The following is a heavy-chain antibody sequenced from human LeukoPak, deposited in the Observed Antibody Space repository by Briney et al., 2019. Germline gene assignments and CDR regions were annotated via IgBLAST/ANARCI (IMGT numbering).Heavy chain of an antibody. V-gene: IGHV3-23*01. Sequence: QPGGSLRLSCAASGFTFSSYAMTWVRQATGKGLEWVSTVSGSGGSTYYADSVKGRFTISRDNSKNTLYLQMNSLRAEDTAVYYCAKDSDYYYYMDVWGTGTTVTVSS. CDR3: AKDSDYYYYMDV. CDR1: GFTFSSYA. J-gene: IGHJ6*03. CDR2: VSGSGGST.